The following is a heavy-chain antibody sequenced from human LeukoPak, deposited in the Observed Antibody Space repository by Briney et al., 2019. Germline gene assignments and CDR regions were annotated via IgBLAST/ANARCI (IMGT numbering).Heavy chain of an antibody. CDR3: TTSLAGAVTAVYPFDN. D-gene: IGHD2-21*02. J-gene: IGHJ4*02. Sequence: PSETLSLTCTVSGGSISSYYWSWIRQPPGKGLEWIGYIYYSGSTNYNPSLKSRVTISVDTSKNQFSLKLSSVTAADTAVYYCTTSLAGAVTAVYPFDNWGQGTLVTVSS. CDR1: GGSISSYY. CDR2: IYYSGST. V-gene: IGHV4-59*01.